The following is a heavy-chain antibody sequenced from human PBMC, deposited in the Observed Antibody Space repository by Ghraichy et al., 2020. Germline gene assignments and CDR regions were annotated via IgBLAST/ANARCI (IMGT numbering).Heavy chain of an antibody. CDR1: GFTFSSYW. J-gene: IGHJ5*02. CDR2: INSDGSST. V-gene: IGHV3-74*01. D-gene: IGHD6-13*01. Sequence: GGSLRLSCAASGFTFSSYWMHWVRQAPGKGLVWVSRINSDGSSTSYADSVKGRFTISRDNAKNTLYLQMNSLRAEDTAVYYCAREGRIAAKNWFDPWGQGTLVTVSS. CDR3: AREGRIAAKNWFDP.